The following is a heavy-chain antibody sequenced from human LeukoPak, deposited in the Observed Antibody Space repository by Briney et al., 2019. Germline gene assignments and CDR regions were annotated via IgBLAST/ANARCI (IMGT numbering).Heavy chain of an antibody. J-gene: IGHJ4*02. V-gene: IGHV3-53*01. CDR3: ASQRTRGGVDY. Sequence: GGSLRLSCAASGFTVSSNYMSWVRQAPGKGLEWVSVIYSGDNTYYADSVKGRFTISRDNSKNTLYLQMHSLRTEDTAMYYCASQRTRGGVDYWGQGTLVTVSS. CDR2: IYSGDNT. D-gene: IGHD1-14*01. CDR1: GFTVSSNY.